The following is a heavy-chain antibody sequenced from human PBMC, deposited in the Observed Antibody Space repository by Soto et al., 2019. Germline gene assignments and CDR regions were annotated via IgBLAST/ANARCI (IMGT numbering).Heavy chain of an antibody. CDR2: ISGSGGST. D-gene: IGHD2-15*01. Sequence: TGGSLRLSCAASGFTFSSYAMSWVRQAPGEGLEWVSAISGSGGSTYYADSVKGRFTISRDNSKNTLYLQMNSLRAEDTAVYYCAKTGCSGGSCYADYWGQGTLVTVSS. V-gene: IGHV3-23*01. CDR1: GFTFSSYA. CDR3: AKTGCSGGSCYADY. J-gene: IGHJ4*02.